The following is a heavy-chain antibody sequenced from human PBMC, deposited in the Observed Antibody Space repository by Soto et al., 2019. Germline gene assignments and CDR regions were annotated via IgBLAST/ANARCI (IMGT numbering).Heavy chain of an antibody. J-gene: IGHJ4*02. CDR1: GGSISSYY. CDR3: ARSRYTSGWWTPPFDY. Sequence: QVQLQESGPGLVKPSESLSPTCAVSGGSISSYYWSWIRQPPGKGLEWIGYIDYSGSTNYNPSLKSRVTISVDTSKNQFSLKLTSVTAADTAVYYCARSRYTSGWWTPPFDYWGQGTRVTVSS. V-gene: IGHV4-59*01. CDR2: IDYSGST. D-gene: IGHD6-19*01.